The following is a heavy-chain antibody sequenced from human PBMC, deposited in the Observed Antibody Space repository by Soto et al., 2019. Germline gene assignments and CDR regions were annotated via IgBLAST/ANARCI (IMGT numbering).Heavy chain of an antibody. CDR2: IIPIFGTA. J-gene: IGHJ2*01. D-gene: IGHD2-21*01. CDR1: GGTFSSYA. V-gene: IGHV1-69*12. CDR3: ARRIARSGYFDL. Sequence: QVQLVQSGAEVKKPGSSVKVSCKAAGGTFSSYAISWVRQAPGQVLEWMGGIIPIFGTANYAQKFQGRVTITADESPSTAYMELISLRSEDTAVYYCARRIARSGYFDLWGRGTLVTVSS.